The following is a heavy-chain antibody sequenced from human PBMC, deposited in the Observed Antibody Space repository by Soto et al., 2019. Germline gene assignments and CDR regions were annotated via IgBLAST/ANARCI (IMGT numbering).Heavy chain of an antibody. CDR2: IWYDGSNK. V-gene: IGHV3-33*01. CDR3: ARAPRGVIPHHFGS. J-gene: IGHJ4*02. Sequence: QVQLVESGGGMVQPGRSLRLSCAASGFTFSSYGMHWVRQAPGKGLEWVAVIWYDGSNKYSADSVKGRFTISRDNSQNTLDLQMNILRAEDTAVYYCARAPRGVIPHHFGSWGQGTLVTVSS. D-gene: IGHD3-10*01. CDR1: GFTFSSYG.